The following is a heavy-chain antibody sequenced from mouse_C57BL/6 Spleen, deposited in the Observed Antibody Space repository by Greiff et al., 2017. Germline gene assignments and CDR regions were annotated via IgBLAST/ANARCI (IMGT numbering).Heavy chain of an antibody. CDR3: ARWAITTVVARAY. D-gene: IGHD1-1*01. V-gene: IGHV1-22*01. CDR2: INPNNGGT. J-gene: IGHJ3*01. Sequence: EVKLVESGPELVKPGASVKMSCKASGYTFTDYNMHWVKQSHGKSLEWIGYINPNNGGTSYNQKFKGKATLTVNKSSSTAYMELRSLTSEDSAVYYCARWAITTVVARAYWGQGTLVTVSA. CDR1: GYTFTDYN.